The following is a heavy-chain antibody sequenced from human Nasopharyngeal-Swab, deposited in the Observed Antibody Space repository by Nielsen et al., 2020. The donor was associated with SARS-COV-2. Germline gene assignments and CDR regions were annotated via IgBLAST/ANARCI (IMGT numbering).Heavy chain of an antibody. CDR3: AKGGYCSGGSCDNWFDP. J-gene: IGHJ5*02. CDR2: ISWNSGSI. Sequence: WIRQPPGKGLEWVSGISWNSGSIGYADSVKGRFTISRDNAKNSLYLQMNSLRVEDTALYYCAKGGYCSGGSCDNWFDPWGQGTLVTVSS. V-gene: IGHV3-9*01. D-gene: IGHD2-15*01.